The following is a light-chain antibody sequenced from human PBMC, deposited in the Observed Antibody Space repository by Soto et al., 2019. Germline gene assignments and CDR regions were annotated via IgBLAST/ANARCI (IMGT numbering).Light chain of an antibody. CDR1: SSDVGSYNY. V-gene: IGLV2-14*01. J-gene: IGLJ1*01. Sequence: QSVLTQPASVSGSPGQSITMSCTGTSSDVGSYNYVSWYQQHPGKAPKLMIYDVNTRPSGVSNRFSGSKSGNTASLTISGLQAEDEADYYCSSYTSSSTGYVFGTGTKVTVL. CDR3: SSYTSSSTGYV. CDR2: DVN.